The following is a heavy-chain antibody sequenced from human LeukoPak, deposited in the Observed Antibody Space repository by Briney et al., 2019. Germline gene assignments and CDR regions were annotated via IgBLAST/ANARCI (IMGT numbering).Heavy chain of an antibody. D-gene: IGHD3-16*02. CDR2: IYYSGST. J-gene: IGHJ4*02. V-gene: IGHV4-39*01. Sequence: SEALSLTCTVSGGSISSSSYYWGWIRQPPGKGLEWIGSIYYSGSTYYNPSLKSRVTISVDTSKNQFSLKLSSVTAADTAVYYCARHSIEVPLDYWGQGTLVTVSS. CDR3: ARHSIEVPLDY. CDR1: GGSISSSSYY.